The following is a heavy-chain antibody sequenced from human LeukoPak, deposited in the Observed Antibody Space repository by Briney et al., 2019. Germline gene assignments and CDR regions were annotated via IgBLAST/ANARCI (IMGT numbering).Heavy chain of an antibody. CDR3: ARRRFGEQIFDY. V-gene: IGHV4-61*08. J-gene: IGHJ4*02. D-gene: IGHD3-10*01. CDR1: GGSISSGDYY. Sequence: PSETLSLTCTVSGGSISSGDYYWSWIRQPPGKGLEWIGYIYYSGSTNYNPSLKSRVTISVDTSKNQFSLKLSSVTAADTAVYYCARRRFGEQIFDYWGQGTLVTISS. CDR2: IYYSGST.